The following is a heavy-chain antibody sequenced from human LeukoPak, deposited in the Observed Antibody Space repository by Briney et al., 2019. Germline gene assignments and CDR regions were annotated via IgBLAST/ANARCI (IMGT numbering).Heavy chain of an antibody. D-gene: IGHD3-10*01. CDR2: IYYSGST. CDR3: ARQGGFEGWAYYYGSGSYPSEEYFDY. J-gene: IGHJ4*02. Sequence: SETLSLTCTVSGGSISSYYWSWIRQPPGKGLEWIGYIYYSGSTNYNPSLKSRVTISVDTSKNQFSLKLSSVTAADTAVYYCARQGGFEGWAYYYGSGSYPSEEYFDYWGQGTLVTVSS. V-gene: IGHV4-59*08. CDR1: GGSISSYY.